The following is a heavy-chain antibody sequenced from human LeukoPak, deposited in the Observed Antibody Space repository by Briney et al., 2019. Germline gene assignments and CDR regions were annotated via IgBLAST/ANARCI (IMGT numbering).Heavy chain of an antibody. D-gene: IGHD3-9*01. CDR3: ARALSGYAILSSFIDL. V-gene: IGHV3-30*03. CDR2: ISEDAANK. Sequence: GGSLRLSCAASGFTFSDAWMTWVRQAPGKGLEWVAVISEDAANKYYADSVKGRFTISRDNSKNMLFLQMNSLRRDDTALYYCARALSGYAILSSFIDLWGRGTLVTVSS. CDR1: GFTFSDAW. J-gene: IGHJ5*02.